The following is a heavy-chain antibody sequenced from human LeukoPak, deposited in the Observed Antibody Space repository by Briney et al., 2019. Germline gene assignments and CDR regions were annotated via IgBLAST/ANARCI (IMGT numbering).Heavy chain of an antibody. J-gene: IGHJ4*02. CDR3: AKDTYIAAAYFDY. CDR2: ISYDGSNK. D-gene: IGHD6-13*01. CDR1: GFTFSSYG. V-gene: IGHV3-30*18. Sequence: GGSLRLSCAASGFTFSSYGMHWVRQAPGKGLEWVAVISYDGSNKYYADSVKGRFTISRDNSKNTLYLQMNSLRAEDTAVYYCAKDTYIAAAYFDYWGQGTLVTVSS.